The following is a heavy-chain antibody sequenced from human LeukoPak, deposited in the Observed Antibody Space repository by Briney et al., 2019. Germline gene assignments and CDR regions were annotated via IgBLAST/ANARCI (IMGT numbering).Heavy chain of an antibody. D-gene: IGHD3-3*01. V-gene: IGHV3-20*03. CDR3: ARGGITIFGVVQFDY. J-gene: IGHJ4*02. CDR2: INWNGGST. Sequence: GGSLRLSSAASGFTFDDYGMSWVRQAPGKGLEWVSGINWNGGSTGYADSVKGRFTISRDNAKNSLYLQMNSLIAEDTALYYCARGGITIFGVVQFDYWGQETLVTVSS. CDR1: GFTFDDYG.